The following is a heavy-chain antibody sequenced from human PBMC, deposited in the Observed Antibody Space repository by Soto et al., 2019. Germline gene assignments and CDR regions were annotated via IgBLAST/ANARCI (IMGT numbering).Heavy chain of an antibody. CDR2: IGAYNGNT. CDR3: ARESDSGYDFHFDY. D-gene: IGHD5-12*01. CDR1: GYTFTSYG. V-gene: IGHV1-18*01. Sequence: QVQLVQSGAEVKKPGASVKVSCKASGYTFTSYGISWVRQAPGQGHEWMGWIGAYNGNTNYAQKLQGRVTMTTDTSTSAANMELRSLRADDTAVYYCARESDSGYDFHFDYWGQGTLVTV. J-gene: IGHJ4*02.